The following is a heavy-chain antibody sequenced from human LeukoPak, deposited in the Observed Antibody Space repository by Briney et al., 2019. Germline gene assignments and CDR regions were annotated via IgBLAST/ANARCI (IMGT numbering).Heavy chain of an antibody. CDR2: FDPGDGEI. D-gene: IGHD1-7*01. CDR1: GYTLTELS. V-gene: IGHV1-24*01. J-gene: IGHJ4*02. CDR3: ATEAGNFYFDS. Sequence: GASVTVSCKVSGYTLTELSMHWVRQAPGKGLEWMGGFDPGDGEIIYAQKFQGRVTMTEDTSADTAYMELSGLRFEDTAVYYCATEAGNFYFDSWGQGTLVTVSS.